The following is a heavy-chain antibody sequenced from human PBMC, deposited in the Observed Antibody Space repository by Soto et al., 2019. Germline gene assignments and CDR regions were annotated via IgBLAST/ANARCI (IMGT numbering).Heavy chain of an antibody. V-gene: IGHV3-48*03. J-gene: IGHJ3*02. CDR3: ARDLLYCSSTSCYTGGAFDI. Sequence: EVQLVESGGGLVQPGGSLRLSCAASGFTFSSYEMNWVRQAPGKELEWVSYISSSGSTIYYADSVKGRFTISRDNAKNSLYLQMNSLRAEDTAVYYCARDLLYCSSTSCYTGGAFDIWGQVTMVTVSS. CDR2: ISSSGSTI. D-gene: IGHD2-2*02. CDR1: GFTFSSYE.